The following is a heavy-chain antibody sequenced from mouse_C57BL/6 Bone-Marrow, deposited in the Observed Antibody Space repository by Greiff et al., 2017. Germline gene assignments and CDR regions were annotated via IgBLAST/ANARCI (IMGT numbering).Heavy chain of an antibody. CDR2: IDPNSGGT. CDR1: GYTFTSYW. CDR3: ARGRGRLRAWFAY. J-gene: IGHJ3*01. V-gene: IGHV1-72*01. Sequence: VKLQQPGAELVKPGASVKLSCKASGYTFTSYWMHWVKQRPGRGLEWIGRIDPNSGGTKYNEKFKSKATLTVDKPSSTAYMQLSSLTSEDSAVYYGARGRGRLRAWFAYWGQGTLVTVSA. D-gene: IGHD2-4*01.